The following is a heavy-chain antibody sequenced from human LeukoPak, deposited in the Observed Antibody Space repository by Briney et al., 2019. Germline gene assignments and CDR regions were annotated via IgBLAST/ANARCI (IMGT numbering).Heavy chain of an antibody. CDR3: ARQIVGTSWNYYYSYIDV. D-gene: IGHD1-1*01. V-gene: IGHV4-39*01. CDR2: VFHSGNT. Sequence: SETLSLTCSVSGVSISSSLYHWGWLRQPPGKGLEWIGNVFHSGNTYNSPSLQSRVAFSVDTSKIKSSLKLTSVTAADTAVYYCARQIVGTSWNYYYSYIDVWGKGTSVSVSS. J-gene: IGHJ6*03. CDR1: GVSISSSLYH.